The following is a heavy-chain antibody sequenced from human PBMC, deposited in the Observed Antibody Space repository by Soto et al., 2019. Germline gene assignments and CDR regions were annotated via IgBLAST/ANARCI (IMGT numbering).Heavy chain of an antibody. D-gene: IGHD1-26*01. CDR3: AHAYGGRSLY. CDR1: GFSLTTDRVG. Sequence: QITLKESGPTLVKPTQTLTLTCTLSGFSLTTDRVGVGWIRQPPGEALEWLAVIYWDDTKTYRPSLESRLTITKDTSKNQVALTMTSMDSVDTATYYCAHAYGGRSLYWGQGTLVTVSS. J-gene: IGHJ4*02. CDR2: IYWDDTK. V-gene: IGHV2-5*02.